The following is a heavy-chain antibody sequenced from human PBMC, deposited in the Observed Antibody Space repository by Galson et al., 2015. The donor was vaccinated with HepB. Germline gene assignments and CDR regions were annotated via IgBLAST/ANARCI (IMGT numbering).Heavy chain of an antibody. D-gene: IGHD1-26*01. V-gene: IGHV4-39*07. Sequence: ETLSLTCTVSGGSISSSSYYWGWIRQPPGKGLEWIGSIYYSGSTYYNPSLESRVTISVDTSKNQFSLKLSSVTATDTAVYYCARGGKGATAQLTFDYWGQGTLVTVSS. CDR1: GGSISSSSYY. CDR2: IYYSGST. J-gene: IGHJ4*02. CDR3: ARGGKGATAQLTFDY.